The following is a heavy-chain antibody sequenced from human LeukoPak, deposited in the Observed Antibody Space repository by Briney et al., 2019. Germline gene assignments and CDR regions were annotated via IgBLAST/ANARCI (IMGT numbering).Heavy chain of an antibody. V-gene: IGHV4-30-4*02. D-gene: IGHD3-22*01. CDR2: IYYSGST. Sequence: SETLSLTCTVSGGSISSGDYYWSWIRQPPGKGLEWIGYIYYSGSTYYNPSLKSRVTISVDTSKNQFSLKLSSVTAADTAVYYCARDFRSGYYFDAFDIWGQGTMVTVSS. J-gene: IGHJ3*02. CDR1: GGSISSGDYY. CDR3: ARDFRSGYYFDAFDI.